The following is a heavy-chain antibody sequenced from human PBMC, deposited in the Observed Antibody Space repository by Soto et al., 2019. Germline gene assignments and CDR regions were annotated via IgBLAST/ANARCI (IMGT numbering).Heavy chain of an antibody. J-gene: IGHJ5*02. Sequence: SETLSLTCAVYGGSFSCHYWSWIRQPQGKGLEWIGEINHSGRTNYNPSLKSRVTISLDTSKKEFSLKMTSVTAADTAVYYCARWGDDYGDNQNWFDPWGQGTPVTVSS. CDR3: ARWGDDYGDNQNWFDP. CDR1: GGSFSCHY. D-gene: IGHD4-17*01. V-gene: IGHV4-34*01. CDR2: INHSGRT.